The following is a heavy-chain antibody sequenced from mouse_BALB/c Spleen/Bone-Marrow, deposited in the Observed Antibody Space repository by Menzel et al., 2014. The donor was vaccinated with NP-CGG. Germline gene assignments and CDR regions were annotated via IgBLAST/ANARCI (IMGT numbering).Heavy chain of an antibody. CDR3: ASYYYGSSSFAY. V-gene: IGHV14-3*02. D-gene: IGHD1-1*01. Sequence: VQLQQSGAELVKPGASVRLSCTTSGFDFKDTFVHWVRQRPAQGLEWIGRIDPANGNTKYDPKFQGKATITADTSSNTAYLQLSSLTSEDTAVYYCASYYYGSSSFAYWGQGTLVTVSA. J-gene: IGHJ3*01. CDR1: GFDFKDTF. CDR2: IDPANGNT.